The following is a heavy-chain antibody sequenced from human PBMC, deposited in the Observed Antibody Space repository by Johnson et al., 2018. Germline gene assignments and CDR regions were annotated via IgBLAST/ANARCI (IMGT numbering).Heavy chain of an antibody. CDR1: GYSFTSHW. J-gene: IGHJ4*02. Sequence: ERLQESGAEVKKAGETMKISCKTSGYSFTSHWIGWVRQMPGKGLESMGIIPPFDSATRYSPSLQAQVPISVDKSTSTAYLQWNRLKASAPPIYYCARQATSYYDFWSAYDTPDHVDYGGQGTLVSVSS. D-gene: IGHD3-3*01. V-gene: IGHV5-51*01. CDR3: ARQATSYYDFWSAYDTPDHVDY. CDR2: IPPFDSAT.